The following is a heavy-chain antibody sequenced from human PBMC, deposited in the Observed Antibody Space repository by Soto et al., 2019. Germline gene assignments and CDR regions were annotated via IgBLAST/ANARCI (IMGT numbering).Heavy chain of an antibody. CDR3: AREITIFGVVSVPYYYGMDV. Sequence: ASVRVSCKASGYTFTSYGISWVRQAPGQGLEWMGWISAYNGNTNYAQKLQGRVTMTTDTSTSTAYMELRSLRSDDTAVYYCAREITIFGVVSVPYYYGMDVWGQGTTVTVSS. CDR1: GYTFTSYG. CDR2: ISAYNGNT. J-gene: IGHJ6*02. D-gene: IGHD3-3*01. V-gene: IGHV1-18*01.